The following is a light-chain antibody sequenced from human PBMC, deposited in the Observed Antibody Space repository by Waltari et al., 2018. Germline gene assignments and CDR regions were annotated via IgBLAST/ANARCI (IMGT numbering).Light chain of an antibody. CDR2: QQK. CDR1: KLGFKY. V-gene: IGLV3-1*01. J-gene: IGLJ2*01. CDR3: QAWDINTVV. Sequence: SYELTQPRSVSVSPGQTASITCSGDKLGFKYVSWYQQRPGESPVLVAHQQKRRPSTIPERFFDSNSGNTATLTISGTQTIDEADYYCQAWDINTVVFGGGTKLTVL.